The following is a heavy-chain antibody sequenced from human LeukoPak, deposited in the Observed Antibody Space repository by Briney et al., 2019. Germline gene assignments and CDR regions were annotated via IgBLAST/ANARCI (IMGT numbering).Heavy chain of an antibody. CDR3: ARTYYYDTSGYNYPFDY. Sequence: PGGSLRLSXAASGFTFSSYAMHWVRQAPGKGLEYVSAISSNGGSTYYANSVKGRFTISRDNSKNTLYLQMGSLRAEDMAVYYCARTYYYDTSGYNYPFDYWGQGTLVTVSS. J-gene: IGHJ4*02. D-gene: IGHD3-22*01. CDR2: ISSNGGST. V-gene: IGHV3-64*01. CDR1: GFTFSSYA.